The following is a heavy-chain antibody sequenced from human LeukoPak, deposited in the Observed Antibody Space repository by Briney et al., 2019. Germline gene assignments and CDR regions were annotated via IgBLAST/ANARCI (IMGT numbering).Heavy chain of an antibody. D-gene: IGHD3-10*01. CDR1: GYTFSHSG. CDR3: ASTYYYGSGSYYNKPLAAFDI. Sequence: GRSLRLSCAASGYTFSHSGLHWVRQAPGKGLEWVAIIWHDGSKKYHADSVKGRFTISRDDSKSTLYLQMNSLRAEDTAVNYCASTYYYGSGSYYNKPLAAFDIWGQGTMVTVSS. V-gene: IGHV3-33*01. J-gene: IGHJ3*02. CDR2: IWHDGSKK.